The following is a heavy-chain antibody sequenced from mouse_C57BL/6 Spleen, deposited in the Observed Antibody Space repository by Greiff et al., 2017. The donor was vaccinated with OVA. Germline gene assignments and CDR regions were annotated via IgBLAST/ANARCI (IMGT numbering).Heavy chain of an antibody. J-gene: IGHJ2*01. Sequence: VQLQQPGAELVMPGASVKLSCKASGYTFTSYWMHWVKQRPGQGLEWIGEIDPSDSYTNYNQKFKGKSTLTVDTSSSKAYLQLSSLTSEDSAVVYCARRGTTGGYFDYWGQGTTLTVSS. CDR3: ARRGTTGGYFDY. D-gene: IGHD1-1*01. CDR2: IDPSDSYT. V-gene: IGHV1-69*01. CDR1: GYTFTSYW.